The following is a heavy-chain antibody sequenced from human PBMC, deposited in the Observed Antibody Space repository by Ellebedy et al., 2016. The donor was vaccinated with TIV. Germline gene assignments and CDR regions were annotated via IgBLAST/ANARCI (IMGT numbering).Heavy chain of an antibody. CDR2: IYYSGST. Sequence: SETLSLTCTVSGGSISSYYWSWIRQPPGKGLEWIGYIYYSGSTNYNPSLKSRVTISVDTSKNQFSLKLSSVTAADTAVYYCARERVEVRGARRRQANAFDIWGQGTMVTVSS. D-gene: IGHD3-10*01. J-gene: IGHJ3*02. CDR1: GGSISSYY. V-gene: IGHV4-59*12. CDR3: ARERVEVRGARRRQANAFDI.